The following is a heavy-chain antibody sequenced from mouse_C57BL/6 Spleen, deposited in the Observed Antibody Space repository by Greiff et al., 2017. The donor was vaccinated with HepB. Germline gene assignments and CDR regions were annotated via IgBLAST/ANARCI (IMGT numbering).Heavy chain of an antibody. CDR2: IDPSDSYT. J-gene: IGHJ2*01. V-gene: IGHV1-59*01. D-gene: IGHD1-1*01. Sequence: QVQLKESGAELVRPGTSVKLSCKASGYTFTSYWMHWVKQRPGQGLEWIGVIDPSDSYTNYNQKFKGKATLTVDTSSSTAYMQLSSLTSEDSAVYYCARSTTVVATDYFDYWGQGTTLTVSS. CDR3: ARSTTVVATDYFDY. CDR1: GYTFTSYW.